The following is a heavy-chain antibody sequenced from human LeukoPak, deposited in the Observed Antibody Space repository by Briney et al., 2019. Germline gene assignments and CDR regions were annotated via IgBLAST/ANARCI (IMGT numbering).Heavy chain of an antibody. Sequence: GGSLRLSCAASGFTVSSSSMSWVRQAPGKGLEGVSVIYSGGSTYFADSVKGRFTISRDNSKNTVYLQMNSLRAEDTAVYYCAAPGVPAATYYFDYWGQGTLVTVSS. J-gene: IGHJ4*02. CDR2: IYSGGST. CDR1: GFTVSSSS. V-gene: IGHV3-53*05. D-gene: IGHD2-2*01. CDR3: AAPGVPAATYYFDY.